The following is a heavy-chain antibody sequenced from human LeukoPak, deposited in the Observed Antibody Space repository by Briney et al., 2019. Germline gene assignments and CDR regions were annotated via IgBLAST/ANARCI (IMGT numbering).Heavy chain of an antibody. D-gene: IGHD6-19*01. CDR3: ARGARGSGWRVFDI. Sequence: QPGGSLRLSCATSGFSFNTHWMHWVRQAPGKGLVWVSRINSDGSRTDYADSVQGRFTISRDNSKNTLYLQLNSLRTEDTAVYYCARGARGSGWRVFDIWGQGTMVTVSS. J-gene: IGHJ3*02. V-gene: IGHV3-74*01. CDR2: INSDGSRT. CDR1: GFSFNTHW.